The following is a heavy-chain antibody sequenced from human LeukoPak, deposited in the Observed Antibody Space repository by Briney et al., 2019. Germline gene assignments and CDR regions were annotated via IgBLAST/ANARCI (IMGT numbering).Heavy chain of an antibody. D-gene: IGHD3-22*01. CDR2: IYTSGST. V-gene: IGHV4-61*02. CDR3: ARWDSSAYYGFDY. CDR1: GDSISSGSYY. J-gene: IGHJ4*02. Sequence: SETLSLTCTVSGDSISSGSYYWNWIRRPAGKGLEWIGRIYTSGSTNYNPSLKSRVTISIDTSNNQFSLKLSSVTAADTAVYYCARWDSSAYYGFDYWGQGTLVTVSS.